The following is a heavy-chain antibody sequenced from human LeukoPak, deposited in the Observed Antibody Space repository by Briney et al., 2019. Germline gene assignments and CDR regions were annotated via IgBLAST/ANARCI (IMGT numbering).Heavy chain of an antibody. CDR1: GGSISSGAYY. Sequence: SETLSLTCTVSGGSISSGAYYWGWIRQPPGKGLEWIGTIHYSGKTYYNPSLKSRVTISVDTSKNQFSLKVASVTAADTAVYYCAREFHDAYDIWGQGTMVTVSS. J-gene: IGHJ3*02. CDR2: IHYSGKT. V-gene: IGHV4-39*07. CDR3: AREFHDAYDI.